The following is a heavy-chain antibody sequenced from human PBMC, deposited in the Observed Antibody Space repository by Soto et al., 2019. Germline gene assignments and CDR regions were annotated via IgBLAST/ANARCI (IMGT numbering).Heavy chain of an antibody. CDR3: RVGVAD. CDR1: GFNFSAYG. J-gene: IGHJ4*02. Sequence: QVQLVESGGGVVQPGRSLRLSCAASGFNFSAYGMHWVRQAPGTGLELVALLSFDASKKYYADSVKGRFTSSRDTSRNTLYLQMNSLRVEDTAVYYCRVGVADWGQGTRVTVSS. CDR2: LSFDASKK. V-gene: IGHV3-30*03. D-gene: IGHD1-26*01.